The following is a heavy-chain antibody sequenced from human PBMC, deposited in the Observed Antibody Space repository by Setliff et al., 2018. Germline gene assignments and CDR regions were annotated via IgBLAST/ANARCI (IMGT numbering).Heavy chain of an antibody. CDR2: INHSGST. Sequence: SETLSLTCSVSGASITSGGFYWTWIRQPAGKGLEWIGEINHSGSTNYNPSLKSRVTISVDTSKNQFSLKLSSVAAADTAVYYCARGFDVCGGGACYTDGPYYFDYWGLGTLVTVSS. CDR3: ARGFDVCGGGACYTDGPYYFDY. CDR1: GASITSGGFY. J-gene: IGHJ4*02. V-gene: IGHV4-61*10. D-gene: IGHD2-21*02.